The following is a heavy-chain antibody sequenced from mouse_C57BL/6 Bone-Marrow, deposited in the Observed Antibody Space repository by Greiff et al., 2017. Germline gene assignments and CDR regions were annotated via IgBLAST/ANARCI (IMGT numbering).Heavy chain of an antibody. CDR3: ARMRWLLLFAY. CDR1: GYTFTSYW. D-gene: IGHD2-3*01. Sequence: VQLQQPGAELVKPGASVKLSCKASGYTFTSYWMQWVKQRPGQGLEWIGEIDPSGSYTNYNQKFKGKATLTVDTSSSTAYMQLSSLTSEDSAVYYCARMRWLLLFAYWGQGTLVTVSA. J-gene: IGHJ3*01. CDR2: IDPSGSYT. V-gene: IGHV1-50*01.